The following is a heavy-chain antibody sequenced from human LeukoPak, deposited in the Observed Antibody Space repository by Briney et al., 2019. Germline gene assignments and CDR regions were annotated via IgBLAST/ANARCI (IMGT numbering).Heavy chain of an antibody. Sequence: PSETLSLTCTVSGGSISSYYWSWIRQPPGKGLEWIGEINHSGSTNYNPSLKSRVTISVDTSKNQFSLKLSSVTAADTAVYYCARKNRQWLVATKGHFDYWGQGTLVTVSS. CDR3: ARKNRQWLVATKGHFDY. J-gene: IGHJ4*02. CDR1: GGSISSYY. CDR2: INHSGST. V-gene: IGHV4-34*01. D-gene: IGHD6-19*01.